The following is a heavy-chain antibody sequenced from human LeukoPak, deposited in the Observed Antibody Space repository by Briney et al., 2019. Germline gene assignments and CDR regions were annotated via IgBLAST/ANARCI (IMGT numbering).Heavy chain of an antibody. V-gene: IGHV3-74*01. CDR1: GFTFSSHW. CDR3: ARGATYAYYQDY. CDR2: IKYDASST. D-gene: IGHD1-26*01. Sequence: GGSLRLSCTDSGFTFSSHWMHWVRQAPGKGLVWVSRIKYDASSTSYADSVKGRFTISRDNAKNTLYLQMNSLRAEDTAVYYCARGATYAYYQDYWGQGTLVTVSS. J-gene: IGHJ4*02.